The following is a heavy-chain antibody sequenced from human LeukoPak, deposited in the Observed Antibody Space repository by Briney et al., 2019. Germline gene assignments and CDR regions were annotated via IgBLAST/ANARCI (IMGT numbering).Heavy chain of an antibody. J-gene: IGHJ4*02. CDR1: GGSISSYY. CDR3: ARARNWNLFDY. CDR2: IYTSGST. D-gene: IGHD1-1*01. V-gene: IGHV4-4*09. Sequence: KPSETLSLTCTVSGGSISSYYWSWIRQPPGKGLEWIGYIYTSGSTNYNPSLKSRVTISVDTSKNQFSLKLSSVTAADTAVYYCARARNWNLFDYWGQGTLVTVSS.